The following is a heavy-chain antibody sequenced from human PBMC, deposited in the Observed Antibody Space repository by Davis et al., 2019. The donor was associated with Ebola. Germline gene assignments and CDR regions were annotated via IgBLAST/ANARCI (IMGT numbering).Heavy chain of an antibody. CDR1: GGSISNYQ. CDR2: FYNSGDT. D-gene: IGHD3-22*01. J-gene: IGHJ5*02. CDR3: ASYYYDRSGYYGNDHNGFDH. Sequence: SETLSLTCTVSGGSISNYQWSWIRQPPGKGLEWIGHFYNSGDTKYNPSLESRVTISVDTSKNQFSLKLSSVTAADTAVYYCASYYYDRSGYYGNDHNGFDHWGQGTLVTVSS. V-gene: IGHV4-4*09.